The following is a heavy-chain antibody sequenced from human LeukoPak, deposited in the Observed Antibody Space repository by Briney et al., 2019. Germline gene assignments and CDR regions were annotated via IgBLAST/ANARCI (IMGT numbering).Heavy chain of an antibody. CDR2: IYSSGST. Sequence: TLSLTCTVSGGSISSSNYFWSWIRKPAGKGLEWIGRIYSSGSTNYDPSLKSRVTISVDTSKNQFSLKLNSVTAADTAVYYCAREFSSCWIFYFDHWGQGALVTVSS. D-gene: IGHD6-19*01. V-gene: IGHV4-61*02. CDR1: GGSISSSNYF. J-gene: IGHJ4*02. CDR3: AREFSSCWIFYFDH.